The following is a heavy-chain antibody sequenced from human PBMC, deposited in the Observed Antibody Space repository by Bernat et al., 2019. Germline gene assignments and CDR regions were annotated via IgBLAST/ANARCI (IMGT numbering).Heavy chain of an antibody. Sequence: QVQLVESGGGVVQPGRSLRLSCAASGFTFSSYGMHWVRQAPGKGLEWVAVISYDGSNKYYAESVKGRFTISRDNSKNTLYLQMNSLRAEDTAVYYCAKDTYAIFGVIDPWGQGTLVTVSS. CDR1: GFTFSSYG. CDR3: AKDTYAIFGVIDP. D-gene: IGHD3-3*01. V-gene: IGHV3-30*18. CDR2: ISYDGSNK. J-gene: IGHJ5*02.